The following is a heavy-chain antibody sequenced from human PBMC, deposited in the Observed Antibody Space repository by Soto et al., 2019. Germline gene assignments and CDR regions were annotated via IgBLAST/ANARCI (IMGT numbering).Heavy chain of an antibody. CDR3: ARVLAAARTRWFDP. J-gene: IGHJ5*02. D-gene: IGHD6-13*01. Sequence: EVQLVESGGGLVKPGGSLRLSCAASGFTFSSYSMNWVRQAPGKGLEWVSSISSSSSYIDYADAVKGRVTISRDNAKTSLYLQMESLTAEDTAVYYCARVLAAARTRWFDPWGQGTLVTVSS. CDR1: GFTFSSYS. V-gene: IGHV3-21*01. CDR2: ISSSSSYI.